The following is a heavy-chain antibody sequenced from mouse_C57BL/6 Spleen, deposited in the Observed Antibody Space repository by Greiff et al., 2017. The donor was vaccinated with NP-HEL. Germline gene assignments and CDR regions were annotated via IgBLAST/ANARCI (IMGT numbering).Heavy chain of an antibody. V-gene: IGHV1-80*01. J-gene: IGHJ4*01. CDR1: GYAFSSYW. CDR3: ARKLVYAMDY. Sequence: VKLMESGAELVKPGASVKISCKASGYAFSSYWMNWVKQRPGKGLEWIGQIYPGDGDTNYNGKFKGKATLTADKSSSTAYMQLSSLTSEDSAVYFCARKLVYAMDYWGQGTSVTVSS. CDR2: IYPGDGDT.